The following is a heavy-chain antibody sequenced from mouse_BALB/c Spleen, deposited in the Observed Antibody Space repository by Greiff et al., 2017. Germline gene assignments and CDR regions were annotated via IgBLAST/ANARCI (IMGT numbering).Heavy chain of an antibody. Sequence: VQLKQSGPELVKPGASVKMSCKASGYTFTSYVMHWVKQKPGQGLEWIGYINPYNDGTKYNEKFKGKATLTSDKSSSTAYMELSSLTSEDSAVYYCARGESTMITPAWFAYWGQGTLVTVSA. V-gene: IGHV1-14*01. CDR1: GYTFTSYV. CDR3: ARGESTMITPAWFAY. D-gene: IGHD2-4*01. CDR2: INPYNDGT. J-gene: IGHJ3*01.